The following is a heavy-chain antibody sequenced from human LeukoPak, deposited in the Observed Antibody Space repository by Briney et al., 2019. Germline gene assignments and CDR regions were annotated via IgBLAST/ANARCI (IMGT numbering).Heavy chain of an antibody. CDR3: ARDLLWAFDI. V-gene: IGHV3-48*01. CDR2: ISDSSSTI. J-gene: IGHJ3*02. Sequence: GGSLRLSCAASGFTFSSYSMNWVRQAPGKGLEWISYISDSSSTIYCADSVKGRFTISRDNAKNSLYLQMNSLRADDTAVYYCARDLLWAFDIWGQGTMVTVSS. CDR1: GFTFSSYS.